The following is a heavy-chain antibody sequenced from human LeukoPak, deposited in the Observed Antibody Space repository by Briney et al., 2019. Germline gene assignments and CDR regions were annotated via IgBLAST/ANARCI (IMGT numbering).Heavy chain of an antibody. D-gene: IGHD5-24*01. V-gene: IGHV3-53*01. CDR3: ARMAPQYYFDY. Sequence: GGSLRLSCAAFGFTVSSNYMSWVRQAPGKGLEWVSIIYSGGSTYYADSVKGRLTISRDSSKNTLYLQMNSLRAEDTAVYYCARMAPQYYFDYWGQGTLVTVSS. J-gene: IGHJ4*02. CDR2: IYSGGST. CDR1: GFTVSSNY.